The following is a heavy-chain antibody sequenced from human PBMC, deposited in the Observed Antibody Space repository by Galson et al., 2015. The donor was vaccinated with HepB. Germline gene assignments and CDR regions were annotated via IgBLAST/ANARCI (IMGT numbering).Heavy chain of an antibody. CDR2: ISGSGGDT. J-gene: IGHJ4*02. CDR1: GFTFNNYA. D-gene: IGHD2-2*01. Sequence: SLRLSCAASGFTFNNYAMSWVRQAPGKGLEWVSAISGSGGDTYYADSVKGRFSISRDNSKNTLYLQMNSLRAEDTAVYYRAKPSCDSASCHGGNFDYWGQGTLLTVSS. V-gene: IGHV3-23*01. CDR3: AKPSCDSASCHGGNFDY.